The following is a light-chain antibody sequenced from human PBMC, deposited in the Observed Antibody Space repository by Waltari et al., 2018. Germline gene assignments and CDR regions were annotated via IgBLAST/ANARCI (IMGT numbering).Light chain of an antibody. CDR2: WAS. CDR1: QSLFYISNNKNY. V-gene: IGKV4-1*01. Sequence: IVMTQSPESLLGSLGGRASINCRSSQSLFYISNNKNYLACYQQKPGQPPKLLIYWASTRDSGVPARFSGSGSGTDFTLTFSSLQAEDVAVYTCQQYFDTPFTFGPGTKV. J-gene: IGKJ3*01. CDR3: QQYFDTPFT.